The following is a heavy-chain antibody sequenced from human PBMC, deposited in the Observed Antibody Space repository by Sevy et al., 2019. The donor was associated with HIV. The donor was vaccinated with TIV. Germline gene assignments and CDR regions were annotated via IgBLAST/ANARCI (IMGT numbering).Heavy chain of an antibody. CDR1: GFTFSNAW. CDR2: IKSKTDGGTT. J-gene: IGHJ6*02. D-gene: IGHD2-15*01. V-gene: IGHV3-15*01. CDR3: TTDSVVVVASYYYYGMDV. Sequence: GGSLRLSCAASGFTFSNAWMSWVRQAPGKGLEWVGRIKSKTDGGTTDYAAPVKGRFTISRDDSKNTLYQQMNSLKTEDTAVYYCTTDSVVVVASYYYYGMDVWGQGTTVTVSS.